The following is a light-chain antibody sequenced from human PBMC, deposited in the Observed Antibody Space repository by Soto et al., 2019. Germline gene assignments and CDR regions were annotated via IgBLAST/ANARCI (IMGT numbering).Light chain of an antibody. J-gene: IGKJ1*01. CDR2: GAS. Sequence: EIVLTQSPGTLSLSPGERATLSCRASQSVSSSYLAWYQQKPGQAPRLLIYGASSRATGIPDRFSGSGSGTDFPLTISRLEPGDFAVYYCQQYGSSPVTFGQGTKVEIK. V-gene: IGKV3-20*01. CDR1: QSVSSSY. CDR3: QQYGSSPVT.